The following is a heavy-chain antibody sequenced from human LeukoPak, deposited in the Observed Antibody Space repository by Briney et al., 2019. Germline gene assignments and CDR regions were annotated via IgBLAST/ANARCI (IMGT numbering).Heavy chain of an antibody. CDR2: IRSSSSYI. D-gene: IGHD3-3*01. V-gene: IGHV3-21*01. J-gene: IGHJ3*02. CDR3: ARDFDFWSGYYNSKGAFDI. CDR1: GFTFSSYS. Sequence: GGSLRLSCAASGFTFSSYSMNWVRQAPGKGLEWVSSIRSSSSYIYYADSVKGRFTISRDNAKNSLYLQMNSLRAEDTAVYYCARDFDFWSGYYNSKGAFDIWGQGTMVTVSS.